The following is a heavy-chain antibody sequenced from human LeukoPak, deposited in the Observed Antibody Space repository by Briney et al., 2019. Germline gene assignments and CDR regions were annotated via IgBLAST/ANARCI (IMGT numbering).Heavy chain of an antibody. D-gene: IGHD2-21*01. CDR2: INSPSSTI. CDR1: LFIFLGYS. J-gene: IGHJ2*01. CDR3: ARAYLLPSIPYWYFDL. Sequence: GGSVPLSCPSCLFIFLGYSLNWLGQAPGKGLAWLSYINSPSSTIYYAASVRGRFAISRDNAKNSLYLQMNSLRAEDAAIYYCARAYLLPSIPYWYFDLWGRGTLVTVSS. V-gene: IGHV3-48*04.